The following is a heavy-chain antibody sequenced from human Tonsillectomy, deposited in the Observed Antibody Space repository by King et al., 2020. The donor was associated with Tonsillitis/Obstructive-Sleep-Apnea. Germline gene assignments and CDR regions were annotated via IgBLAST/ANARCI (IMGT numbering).Heavy chain of an antibody. V-gene: IGHV3-15*07. Sequence: VQLVESGGGLVKPGGSLRLSCAASGFTFSNAWMNWVRQAPGKGLEWVGRIKSKTDGGTTDYAAPVKGRFTISRDDSKNTLYLQMNSLKTEDTAVYYCTTGDPGVVPAAQRWDYYGMDFGGQGTTVTVS. CDR3: TTGDPGVVPAAQRWDYYGMDF. D-gene: IGHD2-2*01. CDR1: GFTFSNAW. CDR2: IKSKTDGGTT. J-gene: IGHJ6*02.